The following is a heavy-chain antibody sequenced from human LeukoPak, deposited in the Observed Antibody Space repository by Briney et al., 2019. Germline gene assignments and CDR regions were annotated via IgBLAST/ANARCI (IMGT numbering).Heavy chain of an antibody. CDR3: ARGSPFVTMIVVVTTGYFDY. D-gene: IGHD3-22*01. Sequence: SETLSLTCAVYGGSFSGYYWNWIRQPPGKGLEWIGEINNSGSTNYNPSLKSRVTISVDTSKNQFSLKLSSVTAADTAVYYCARGSPFVTMIVVVTTGYFDYWGQGTLVTVSS. CDR2: INNSGST. J-gene: IGHJ4*02. CDR1: GGSFSGYY. V-gene: IGHV4-34*01.